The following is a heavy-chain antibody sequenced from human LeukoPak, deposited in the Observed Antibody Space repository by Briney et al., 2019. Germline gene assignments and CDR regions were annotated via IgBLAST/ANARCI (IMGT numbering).Heavy chain of an antibody. CDR2: ISSSSSYI. V-gene: IGHV3-21*01. J-gene: IGHJ3*02. D-gene: IGHD3-10*01. Sequence: GGSLRLSCAASGFTFSSYSMNWVRQAPGKGLEWVSSISSSSSYIYHADSVKGRFTISRDNAKNSLYLQMNSLRAEDTAVYYCARDHYLPPHVAFDIWGQGTMVTVSS. CDR3: ARDHYLPPHVAFDI. CDR1: GFTFSSYS.